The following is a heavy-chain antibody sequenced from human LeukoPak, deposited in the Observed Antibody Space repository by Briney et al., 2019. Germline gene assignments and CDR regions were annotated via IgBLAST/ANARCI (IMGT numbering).Heavy chain of an antibody. CDR1: GYSFTNYW. J-gene: IGHJ6*04. V-gene: IGHV5-10-1*01. CDR3: ARSDGMDV. Sequence: GESLKISCKGSGYSFTNYWISWVRQMPGKGLEWMGRIDPSASYANYSPSFQGHVTVSVDKSISTAYLQWSSLKASDTAMYYCARSDGMDVWGKGTTVTVSS. CDR2: IDPSASYA.